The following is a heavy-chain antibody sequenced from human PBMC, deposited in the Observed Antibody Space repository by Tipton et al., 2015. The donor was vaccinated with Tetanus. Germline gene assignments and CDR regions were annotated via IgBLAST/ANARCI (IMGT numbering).Heavy chain of an antibody. D-gene: IGHD3-3*01. Sequence: TLSLTCTVSGGSISSYYWSWIRQPPGKGLEWIGHISYSGSTNSNYSLKSRITISQDTSKNQFSLKLTSVTTADTAVYYCARANYDFPKKGPFDSWGQGTLVIVSS. J-gene: IGHJ4*02. CDR2: ISYSGST. CDR3: ARANYDFPKKGPFDS. V-gene: IGHV4-59*01. CDR1: GGSISSYY.